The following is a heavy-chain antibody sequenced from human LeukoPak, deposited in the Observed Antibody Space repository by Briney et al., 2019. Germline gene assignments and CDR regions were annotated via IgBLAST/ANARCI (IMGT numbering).Heavy chain of an antibody. V-gene: IGHV4-59*01. J-gene: IGHJ4*02. CDR2: IYYSGRT. D-gene: IGHD6-19*01. CDR1: GGSISSYH. Sequence: SETLSLTCTASGGSISSYHWSWIRQPPGKGLEWIGYIYYSGRTNYNPSLESRVTISIDTSKQHFSLKLSSVTAADTALYYCARDQTTPYSSGWLDYWGQGTLVTDSS. CDR3: ARDQTTPYSSGWLDY.